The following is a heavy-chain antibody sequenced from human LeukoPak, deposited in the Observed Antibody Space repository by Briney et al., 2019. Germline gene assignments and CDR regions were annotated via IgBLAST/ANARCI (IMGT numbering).Heavy chain of an antibody. V-gene: IGHV3-74*01. CDR1: GFTFSSSW. D-gene: IGHD4-11*01. Sequence: GGSLRLSCAASGFTFSSSWMYWVRQAPGKGLVWVSRINSDESITTYADSVKGRFTISRDDAKNTLYLQMNSLRAEDTAVYYCARGLVPGFLDYWGQGTPVTVSS. J-gene: IGHJ4*02. CDR2: INSDESIT. CDR3: ARGLVPGFLDY.